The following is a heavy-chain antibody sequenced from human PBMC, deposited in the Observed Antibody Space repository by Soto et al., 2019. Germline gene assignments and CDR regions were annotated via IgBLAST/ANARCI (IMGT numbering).Heavy chain of an antibody. CDR1: GFTFSSYG. J-gene: IGHJ4*02. Sequence: HPGGSLRLSCAASGFTFSSYGMHWVRQAPGKGLEWVAVITYDGSNTYYADSVKGRFTISRDNSKNTLYLQMNSLRAEDTAIYYCAKGLDRASLDFWGQRAPVTVSS. D-gene: IGHD1-1*01. V-gene: IGHV3-30*18. CDR3: AKGLDRASLDF. CDR2: ITYDGSNT.